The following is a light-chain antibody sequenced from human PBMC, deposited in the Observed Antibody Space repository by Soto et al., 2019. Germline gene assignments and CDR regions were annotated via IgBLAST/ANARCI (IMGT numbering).Light chain of an antibody. CDR3: QQYCSSSCT. J-gene: IGKJ2*02. CDR1: QSVSSSY. V-gene: IGKV3-20*01. Sequence: EIVLTQSPGTLSLSPGERATLSCRASQSVSSSYLAWYRQKPGQAPRLLIYGASSRATGIPDRVSGSGSVTNITLTISILEPEDFAVYYCQQYCSSSCTFGQGTKLQIK. CDR2: GAS.